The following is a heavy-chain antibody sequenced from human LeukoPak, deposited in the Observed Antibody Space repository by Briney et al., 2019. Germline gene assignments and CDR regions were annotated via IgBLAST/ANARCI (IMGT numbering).Heavy chain of an antibody. D-gene: IGHD6-19*01. CDR2: IFSGGST. J-gene: IGHJ4*02. V-gene: IGHV3-53*01. CDR3: TTRSSGWYGD. Sequence: GSLRLSCAASGFTVSSNYMSWVRQAPGKGLEWVSVIFSGGSTFYADSVKGRFTISRDNSKNALYLQMSSLRDEDTAVYYCTTRSSGWYGDWGQGTLVTVSS. CDR1: GFTVSSNY.